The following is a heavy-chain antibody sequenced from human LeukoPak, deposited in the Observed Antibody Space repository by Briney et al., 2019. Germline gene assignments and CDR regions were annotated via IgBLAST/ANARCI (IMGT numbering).Heavy chain of an antibody. Sequence: GGSLRLSCAASGFTFSSYAMSWVRQAPGKGLEWVSAISGSGGSTYYADSVKGRFTISRDNSKNTLYLQMNSLRAEDTAVYYCARSEQNSNYYYGMDVWGQGTTVTVSS. CDR2: ISGSGGST. V-gene: IGHV3-23*01. D-gene: IGHD2/OR15-2a*01. J-gene: IGHJ6*02. CDR3: ARSEQNSNYYYGMDV. CDR1: GFTFSSYA.